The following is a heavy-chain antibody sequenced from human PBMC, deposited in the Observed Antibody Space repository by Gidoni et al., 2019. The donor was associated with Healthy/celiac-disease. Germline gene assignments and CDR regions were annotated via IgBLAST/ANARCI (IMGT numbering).Heavy chain of an antibody. CDR2: ISWNSGSI. D-gene: IGHD6-19*01. CDR3: AKDQGSSGWYYFDY. Sequence: EVQLVESGGGLVQPGRSLRLSCAASGFTFDDYAMHWVRQAPGKGLEWGSGISWNSGSIGYADSVKGRFTISRDNAKNSLYLQMNSLRAEDTALYYCAKDQGSSGWYYFDYWGQGTLVTVSS. J-gene: IGHJ4*02. CDR1: GFTFDDYA. V-gene: IGHV3-9*01.